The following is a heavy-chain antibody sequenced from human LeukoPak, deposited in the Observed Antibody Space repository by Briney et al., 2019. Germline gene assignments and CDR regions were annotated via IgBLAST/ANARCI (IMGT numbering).Heavy chain of an antibody. V-gene: IGHV3-21*01. CDR2: ISSSSSYI. D-gene: IGHD4-17*01. J-gene: IGHJ3*02. CDR3: ARSDYGDYGDLADAFDI. Sequence: PGGSLRLSCAASGFTFSSYSMNWVRRAPGKGLEWVSSISSSSSYIYYADSVKGRFTISRDNAKNSLYLQMNSLRAEDTAVYYCARSDYGDYGDLADAFDIWGQGTMVTVSS. CDR1: GFTFSSYS.